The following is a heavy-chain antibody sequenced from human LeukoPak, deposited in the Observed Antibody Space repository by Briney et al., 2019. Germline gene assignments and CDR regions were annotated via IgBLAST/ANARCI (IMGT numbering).Heavy chain of an antibody. D-gene: IGHD1-26*01. Sequence: GRSLRLSCAASGFTFSSYGMHWVRQAPGKGLEWVSTFSGLSGSTNYPDSVKGRFTISRDNSKNTLYLQMDSLRAEDTAVYYCAKLSGTYHENPLDCWGQGTLVTVSS. J-gene: IGHJ4*02. CDR1: GFTFSSYG. CDR3: AKLSGTYHENPLDC. CDR2: FSGLSGST. V-gene: IGHV3-23*01.